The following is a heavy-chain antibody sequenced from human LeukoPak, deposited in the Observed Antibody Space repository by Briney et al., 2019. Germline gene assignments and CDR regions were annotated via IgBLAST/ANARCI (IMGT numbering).Heavy chain of an antibody. CDR2: IKSKTDGGTT. CDR1: GFTFSSYG. D-gene: IGHD3-16*01. Sequence: GGSLRLSCAASGFTFSSYGISWVRQAPGKGLEWVGRIKSKTDGGTTDYAAPVKGRFTISRDDSKNTLYLQMNSLKTEDTAVYYCTTKGGDAFDIWGQGTMVTVSS. V-gene: IGHV3-15*01. CDR3: TTKGGDAFDI. J-gene: IGHJ3*02.